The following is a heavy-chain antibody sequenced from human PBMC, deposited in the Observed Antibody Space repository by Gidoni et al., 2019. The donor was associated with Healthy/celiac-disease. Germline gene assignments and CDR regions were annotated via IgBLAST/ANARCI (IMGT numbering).Heavy chain of an antibody. D-gene: IGHD3-22*01. J-gene: IGHJ6*02. Sequence: QVQLQESGPGLVKPSETLSLTCTVSGGSISSYYWSWIRQPPGKGLEWIGYIYYSGSTNYNPSLKSRVTISVDTSKNQFSLKLSSVTAADTAVYYCARDFYYDSSGTYGMDVWGQGTTVTVSS. CDR1: GGSISSYY. V-gene: IGHV4-59*01. CDR2: IYYSGST. CDR3: ARDFYYDSSGTYGMDV.